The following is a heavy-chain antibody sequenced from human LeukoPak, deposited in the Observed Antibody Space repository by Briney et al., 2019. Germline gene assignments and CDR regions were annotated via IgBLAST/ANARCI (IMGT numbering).Heavy chain of an antibody. J-gene: IGHJ3*02. CDR3: ARVATMIVVEDAFDI. D-gene: IGHD3-22*01. CDR1: GGSVTNYY. Sequence: PSETLSLTCTVSGGSVTNYYWTWIRQSPGKGLEWIGYIYYSVNTNYNPSLKSRVTISVDTSKNQFSLKLSSVTAADTAVYYCARVATMIVVEDAFDIWGQGTMVTVSS. V-gene: IGHV4-59*02. CDR2: IYYSVNT.